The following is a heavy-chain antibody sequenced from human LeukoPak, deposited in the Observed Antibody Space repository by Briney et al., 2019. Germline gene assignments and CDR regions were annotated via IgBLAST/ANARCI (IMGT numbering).Heavy chain of an antibody. CDR1: GFTFSSYA. CDR2: ISSSSSYI. Sequence: GGSLRLSCAASGFTFSSYAMHWVRQAPGKGLEWVSSISSSSSYIYYADSVKGRFTISRDNAKNSLYLQMNSLRAEDTAVYYCARATLLVRFLETSSLGYWGQGTLVTVSS. D-gene: IGHD3-3*01. CDR3: ARATLLVRFLETSSLGY. V-gene: IGHV3-21*01. J-gene: IGHJ4*02.